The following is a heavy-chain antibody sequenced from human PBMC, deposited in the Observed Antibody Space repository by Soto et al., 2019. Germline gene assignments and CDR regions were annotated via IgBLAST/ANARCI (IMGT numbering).Heavy chain of an antibody. Sequence: GASVKVSCKTFGYTFTNYVIHWVRQAPGQGLEWMGWINAGTGNTKYSQKLQDRLTISRDTSAATAYLDLSRLASEDTAVYYCARGKAFLYWDLWGPRTLVTVSS. CDR3: ARGKAFLYWDL. J-gene: IGHJ5*02. CDR2: INAGTGNT. CDR1: GYTFTNYV. D-gene: IGHD2-8*02. V-gene: IGHV1-3*01.